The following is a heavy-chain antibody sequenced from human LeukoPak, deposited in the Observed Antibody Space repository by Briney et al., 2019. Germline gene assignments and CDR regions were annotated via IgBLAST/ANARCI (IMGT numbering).Heavy chain of an antibody. V-gene: IGHV4-4*07. D-gene: IGHD6-25*01. J-gene: IGHJ4*02. CDR1: GGSISSYY. CDR2: IYTSGST. Sequence: KPSETLSLTCTVSGGSISSYYWSWIRQPAGKGLEWIGRIYTSGSTNYNPSLKSRVTISVDKSKNQFSLKLSSVTAADTAVYYCARGPESRPALPFDYWGQGTLVTVSS. CDR3: ARGPESRPALPFDY.